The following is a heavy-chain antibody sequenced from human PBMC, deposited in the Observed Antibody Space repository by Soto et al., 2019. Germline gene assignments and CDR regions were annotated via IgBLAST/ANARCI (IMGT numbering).Heavy chain of an antibody. CDR1: GGSISSGGYS. J-gene: IGHJ4*02. Sequence: PXGTLCLTVAVSGGSISSGGYSWSWIRQPPGKGLEWIGYIYHSGSTYYNPSLKSRVTISVDRSKNQFSLKLRSVTAADTAVYYCARNVYDFWSGYPHFDYWGQGTLVTVSS. V-gene: IGHV4-30-2*01. CDR2: IYHSGST. D-gene: IGHD3-3*01. CDR3: ARNVYDFWSGYPHFDY.